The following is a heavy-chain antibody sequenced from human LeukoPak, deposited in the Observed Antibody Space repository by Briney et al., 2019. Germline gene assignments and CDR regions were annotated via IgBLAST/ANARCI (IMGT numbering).Heavy chain of an antibody. CDR1: GFTFDDYA. Sequence: GGSLRLSCAASGFTFDDYAMHWVRQAPGKGLEWVSGISWNSGSIGYADSVKGRFTITRDNAKNSLSLQMNSLRAEDTAVYYCARGPQATYSYVYFFEYWGQGTLVTVSS. J-gene: IGHJ4*02. V-gene: IGHV3-9*01. CDR2: ISWNSGSI. CDR3: ARGPQATYSYVYFFEY. D-gene: IGHD5-18*01.